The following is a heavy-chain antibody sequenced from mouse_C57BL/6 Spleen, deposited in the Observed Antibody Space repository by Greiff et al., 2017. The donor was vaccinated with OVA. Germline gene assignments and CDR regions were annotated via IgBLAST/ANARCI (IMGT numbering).Heavy chain of an antibody. V-gene: IGHV1-80*01. CDR2: IYPGDGDT. D-gene: IGHD1-1*01. Sequence: QVQLQQSGAELVKPGASVKISCKASGYAFSSYWMNWVKQRPGKGLEWIGQIYPGDGDTNYNGKFKGKATLTADKSSSTAYMQLSSLTSEDSAVYFCARRESYGSPYADWGQGTLVTVSA. CDR1: GYAFSSYW. CDR3: ARRESYGSPYAD. J-gene: IGHJ3*01.